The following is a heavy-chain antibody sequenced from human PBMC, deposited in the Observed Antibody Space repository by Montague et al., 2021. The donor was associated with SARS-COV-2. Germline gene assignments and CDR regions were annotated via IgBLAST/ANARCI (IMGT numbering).Heavy chain of an antibody. CDR1: GDSISRNTLH. CDR3: TIEGHITTICSGCPRNWFDP. V-gene: IGHV4-61*02. CDR2: ISTTGSP. D-gene: IGHD2-2*01. Sequence: TLSLTCTLSGDSISRNTLHWTWIRQPAGKGLEWIGRISTTGSPEYNPSLKSRVTLSLDTSKNQFSLRLSSVTAADTAMYYCTIEGHITTICSGCPRNWFDPWGQGTLVTVSS. J-gene: IGHJ5*02.